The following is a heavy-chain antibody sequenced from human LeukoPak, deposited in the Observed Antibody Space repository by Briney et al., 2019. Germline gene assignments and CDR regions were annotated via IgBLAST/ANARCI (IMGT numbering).Heavy chain of an antibody. Sequence: GGSLRLSCVVSGFTFSRDAMHWVRQAPGKGLEHVSAISSNGGITYYANSVKGRFIISRDNSKNTLYLQMNSLRSEDTAVYYCARRAGAYSHPYDYWGQGTLVTVSS. CDR2: ISSNGGIT. CDR1: GFTFSRDA. J-gene: IGHJ4*02. CDR3: ARRAGAYSHPYDY. V-gene: IGHV3-64*01. D-gene: IGHD4/OR15-4a*01.